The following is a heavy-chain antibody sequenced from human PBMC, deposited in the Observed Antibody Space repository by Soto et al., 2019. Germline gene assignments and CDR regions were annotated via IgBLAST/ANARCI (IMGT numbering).Heavy chain of an antibody. CDR1: GDSVSSNSAA. D-gene: IGHD3-10*01. CDR2: TYYRSKWYN. Sequence: QVQLQQSGPGLVKPSQTLSLTCAISGDSVSSNSAAWNWIRQSPSRGLEWLGRTYYRSKWYNDYAVSVNRRITINPDTANNLFSLHLNSVNREDTAVYYSARVVQLNTVWFGELLYSDRDAFDIWGQGTIVTVSS. J-gene: IGHJ3*02. CDR3: ARVVQLNTVWFGELLYSDRDAFDI. V-gene: IGHV6-1*01.